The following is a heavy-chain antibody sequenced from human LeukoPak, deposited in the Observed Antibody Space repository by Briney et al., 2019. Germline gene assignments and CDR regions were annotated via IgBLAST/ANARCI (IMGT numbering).Heavy chain of an antibody. J-gene: IGHJ6*02. Sequence: SETLSLTCTVSGGSISSYYWSWIRQPAGKGLEWIGRIYTSGSTNYNPSLKSRVTMSVDTSKNQFSLKLSSVTAADTAVYYCARDLCPRVRWATYGMDVWGQGTTVTVSS. CDR3: ARDLCPRVRWATYGMDV. D-gene: IGHD3-3*01. CDR1: GGSISSYY. V-gene: IGHV4-4*07. CDR2: IYTSGST.